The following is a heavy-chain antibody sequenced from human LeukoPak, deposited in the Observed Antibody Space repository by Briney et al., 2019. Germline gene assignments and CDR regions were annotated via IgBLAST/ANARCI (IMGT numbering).Heavy chain of an antibody. D-gene: IGHD3-10*01. Sequence: SGGSLRLSCAASGFTFSTYWMHWVRQAPGKGLVWVSGMNSDGSSTGYADSVKGRFTISRDNAKNTLYLQMNSLRAEDTAVYYCVRGALPGGFDYWGQGTLVTVSS. J-gene: IGHJ4*02. CDR1: GFTFSTYW. CDR2: MNSDGSST. CDR3: VRGALPGGFDY. V-gene: IGHV3-74*01.